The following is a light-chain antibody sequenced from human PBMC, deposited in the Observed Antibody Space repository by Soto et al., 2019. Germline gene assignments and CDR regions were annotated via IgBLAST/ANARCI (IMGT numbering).Light chain of an antibody. CDR2: KAS. V-gene: IGKV1-5*03. CDR1: QSMSSW. Sequence: DIQMTQSPSTLSACVGDRVTITCRASQSMSSWLAWYQQKPGKAPKLLIYKASILESGVPSRFSGSGSGTELTLSISSLQPDDFATYYCQQYFAHWTFGQGTKVEIK. CDR3: QQYFAHWT. J-gene: IGKJ1*01.